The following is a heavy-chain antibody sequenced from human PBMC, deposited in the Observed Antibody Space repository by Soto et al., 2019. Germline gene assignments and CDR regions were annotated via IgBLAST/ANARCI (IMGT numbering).Heavy chain of an antibody. D-gene: IGHD2-15*01. CDR3: AKDPASTLAANAFGI. CDR2: ISGSGGST. Sequence: GGSLRLSCAASGFTFSSYAMSWGRQAPWKGLEWVSAISGSGGSTYYADSVKGRFTISRDNSKNTLYLQMNSLRAEDTAVYYCAKDPASTLAANAFGIWGQGTMVTVSS. J-gene: IGHJ3*02. CDR1: GFTFSSYA. V-gene: IGHV3-23*01.